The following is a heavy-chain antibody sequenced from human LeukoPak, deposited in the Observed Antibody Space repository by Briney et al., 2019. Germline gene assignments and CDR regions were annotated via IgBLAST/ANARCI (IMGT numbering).Heavy chain of an antibody. CDR1: GYTFSDYS. CDR3: ARVEVLYGTSAGNWFDP. Sequence: ASVKVSCKASGYTFSDYSINWVRQAPGQGLEWMGGINPNSGATHYAQNFQDRVTMTRDTSISTAFMEVNRLTSDDTAVYYCARVEVLYGTSAGNWFDPWGQGTLVTVSS. V-gene: IGHV1-2*02. J-gene: IGHJ5*02. D-gene: IGHD1-1*01. CDR2: INPNSGAT.